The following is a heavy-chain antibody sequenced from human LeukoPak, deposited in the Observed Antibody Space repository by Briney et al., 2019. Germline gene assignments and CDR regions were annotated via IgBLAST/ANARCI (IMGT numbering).Heavy chain of an antibody. CDR3: AGGCPGSSEVVDI. J-gene: IGHJ3*02. CDR2: IIPIFGAA. D-gene: IGHD2-15*01. V-gene: IGHV1-69*05. CDR1: AGTFTINA. Sequence: SVKVSFTSSAGTFTINAITWMRQGHAPGLGWMGGIIPIFGAANYAQTFQGRVTITTDESTSKAYMELNSLSSEDKAADYCAGGCPGSSEVVDIWGQGTSVTVSS.